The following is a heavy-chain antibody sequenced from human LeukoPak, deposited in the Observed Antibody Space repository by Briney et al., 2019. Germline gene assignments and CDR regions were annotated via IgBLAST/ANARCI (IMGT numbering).Heavy chain of an antibody. CDR1: GFTFAGYG. Sequence: PGTSLRLSCTASGFTFAGYGMHWVRQAPGKGLEWVAVISYDGSNKYYADSVKGRFTISRDNSKNTLYLQMNSLRAEDTAVYYCARASDTEGGYFDYWGQGTLVTVSS. J-gene: IGHJ4*02. V-gene: IGHV3-30*03. CDR3: ARASDTEGGYFDY. CDR2: ISYDGSNK. D-gene: IGHD2-2*02.